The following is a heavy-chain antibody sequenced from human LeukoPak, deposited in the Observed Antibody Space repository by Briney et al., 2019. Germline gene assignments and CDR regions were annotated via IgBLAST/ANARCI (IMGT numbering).Heavy chain of an antibody. Sequence: GGSLRLSCAASGFTFSSYIMYWGRQAPAGGLEWVSLIRSSNIYIYYADSLKGRFPISRDNAENSLYLEIDSLRAEDTAVYYCTRSYSSGWYTINPYDYWGQGTLVTVSS. D-gene: IGHD6-19*01. CDR1: GFTFSSYI. J-gene: IGHJ4*02. CDR2: IRSSNIYI. V-gene: IGHV3-21*01. CDR3: TRSYSSGWYTINPYDY.